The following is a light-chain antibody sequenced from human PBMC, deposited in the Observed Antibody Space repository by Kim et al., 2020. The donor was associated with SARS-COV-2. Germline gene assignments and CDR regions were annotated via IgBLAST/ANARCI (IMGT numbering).Light chain of an antibody. Sequence: GQSITISCTGTSSDGGGNTSVSWYQQHPGKATKLMIYDVSNRPSGVSNRFSGSKSGNTASLTISGLQAEDEADYYCSSWTSISTLVFGTGTKVTVL. CDR2: DVS. V-gene: IGLV2-14*03. CDR1: SSDGGGNTS. CDR3: SSWTSISTLV. J-gene: IGLJ1*01.